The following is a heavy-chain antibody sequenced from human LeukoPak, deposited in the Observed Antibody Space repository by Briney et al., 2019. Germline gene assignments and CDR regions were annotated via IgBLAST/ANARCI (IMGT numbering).Heavy chain of an antibody. D-gene: IGHD6-19*01. CDR3: ARSPSPYSSGWYFDY. CDR1: GDSVSINSAA. CDR2: TYQRYKWYN. J-gene: IGHJ4*02. Sequence: SQTLSLTCAISGDSVSINSAAWNWIRQSPSRGLEWLGRTYQRYKWYNDYAVSVKSRITINPDISKNQFSLQLNSVTPEDTAVYYCARSPSPYSSGWYFDYWGQGTLVTVSS. V-gene: IGHV6-1*01.